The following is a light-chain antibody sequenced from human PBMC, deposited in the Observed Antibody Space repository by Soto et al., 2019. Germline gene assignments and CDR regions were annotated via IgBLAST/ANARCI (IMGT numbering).Light chain of an antibody. CDR1: SSNIGGNS. Sequence: QSVLTQPPSVSAAPGQKATISCSGSSSNIGGNSVSWYQQLPGTAPKLLIYDDNKRPSGVSNRFSGSKSANTASLTISGLQAEDEADYYCCSYAGSSTYVFGTGTKVTVL. CDR3: CSYAGSSTYV. V-gene: IGLV1-51*01. CDR2: DDN. J-gene: IGLJ1*01.